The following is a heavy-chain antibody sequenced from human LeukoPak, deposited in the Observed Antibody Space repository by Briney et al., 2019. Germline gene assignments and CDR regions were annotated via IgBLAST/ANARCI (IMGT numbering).Heavy chain of an antibody. Sequence: PSETLSLTCTVSGYSISSGYYWGWIRQAPGKGLEWVASMKPDGSESWYVDSVKGRFTISRDNSKNLLYLQLTSLRAEDTALYYCARDRGRNSFDYWGQGTLVSVSS. CDR3: ARDRGRNSFDY. CDR1: GYSISSGYY. V-gene: IGHV3-7*01. CDR2: MKPDGSES. D-gene: IGHD1-14*01. J-gene: IGHJ4*02.